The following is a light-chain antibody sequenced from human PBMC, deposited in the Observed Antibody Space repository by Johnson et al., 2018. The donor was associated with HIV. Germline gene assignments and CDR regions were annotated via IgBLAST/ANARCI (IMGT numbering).Light chain of an antibody. Sequence: QSVLTQPPSVSAAPGQKVTISCSGSSSNIGYNYVSWYQQLPGTAPKLLIYDNNKRPSGIPDRFPGSKSGPSATLGITGLQTGDEANYYCGTWDSSLSAYVFGTGTKVTV. CDR2: DNN. CDR1: SSNIGYNY. CDR3: GTWDSSLSAYV. J-gene: IGLJ1*01. V-gene: IGLV1-51*01.